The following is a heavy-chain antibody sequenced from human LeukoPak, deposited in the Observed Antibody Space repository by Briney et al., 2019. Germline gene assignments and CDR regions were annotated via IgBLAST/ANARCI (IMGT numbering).Heavy chain of an antibody. D-gene: IGHD2-21*01. J-gene: IGHJ3*02. CDR1: GFTFSTFA. CDR2: INSAGDST. CDR3: VKQTYLEGDAFDI. V-gene: IGHV3-64D*06. Sequence: PGGSLRLSCSASGFTFSTFAMHWVRQAPGKGLQYVSAINSAGDSTFHADWVNDRFTISRDNSKNTLYLQLSSLRPEDTAVYYCVKQTYLEGDAFDIWGQGTMVTVSS.